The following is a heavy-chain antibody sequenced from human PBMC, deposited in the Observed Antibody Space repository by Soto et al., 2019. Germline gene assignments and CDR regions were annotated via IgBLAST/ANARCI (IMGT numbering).Heavy chain of an antibody. CDR1: GFSFSSYA. CDR2: MSASGGTS. Sequence: EVELLESGGGLIHPGESLRLSCAASGFSFSSYAMIWVRQAPGKGLAWVSVMSASGGTSYFADFVKGRFSMSRDNSKNMFCLEMNSLRAEDTAIYFCAKGSIQYSASIDYWGQGTLVSVSS. J-gene: IGHJ4*02. CDR3: AKGSIQYSASIDY. D-gene: IGHD5-12*01. V-gene: IGHV3-23*01.